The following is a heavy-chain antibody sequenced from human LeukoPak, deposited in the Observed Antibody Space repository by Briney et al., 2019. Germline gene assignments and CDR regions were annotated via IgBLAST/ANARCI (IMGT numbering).Heavy chain of an antibody. V-gene: IGHV4-39*01. Sequence: SETLSLTCTVSGGSISSSNYLWGWIRQPPGKGLEWIGSIYYSGSTYYNPSLKSRVTISVDTSKNQFSLNLNSVTAADTAVYYCARLSSSWILDYWGQGTLVTVSS. CDR3: ARLSSSWILDY. CDR2: IYYSGST. J-gene: IGHJ4*02. CDR1: GGSISSSNYL. D-gene: IGHD6-13*01.